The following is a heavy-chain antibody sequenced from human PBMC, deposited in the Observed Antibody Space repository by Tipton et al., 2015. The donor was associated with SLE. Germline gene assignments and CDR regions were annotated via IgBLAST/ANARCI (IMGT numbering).Heavy chain of an antibody. D-gene: IGHD3-16*01. V-gene: IGHV4-59*08. Sequence: TLSLTCTVSNGSISSHYWSWIRQPPGKGLEWIGYIYSSGTTNYNPPLRSRVTISVDTSKNQFSLKLSSVTAADTALYYCAGHTDYEWKSSSGEIYYYSAMDVWGQGTTVTVSS. J-gene: IGHJ6*02. CDR2: IYSSGTT. CDR1: NGSISSHY. CDR3: AGHTDYEWKSSSGEIYYYSAMDV.